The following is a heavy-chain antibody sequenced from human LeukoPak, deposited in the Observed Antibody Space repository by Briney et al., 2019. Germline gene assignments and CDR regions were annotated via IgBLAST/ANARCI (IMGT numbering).Heavy chain of an antibody. J-gene: IGHJ4*02. V-gene: IGHV4-34*01. D-gene: IGHD2-8*01. Sequence: PSETLSLTCAVQGVPISGYSWSWIRQPPGKGLEWIADINHSGGTNYNPSLKSRATISLDTSENQLSLRVTSVSAADTAVYYCARIRCGHTDDKCYNYWGQGTLVTVSS. CDR1: GVPISGYS. CDR3: ARIRCGHTDDKCYNY. CDR2: INHSGGT.